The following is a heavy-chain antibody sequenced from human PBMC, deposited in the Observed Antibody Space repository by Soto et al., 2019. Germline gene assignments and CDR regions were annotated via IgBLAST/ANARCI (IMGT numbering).Heavy chain of an antibody. Sequence: GGSLRLSCAASGFTFSSYGMHWVRQAPGKGLEWVAVISYDGSNKYYADSVKGRFTISRDNSKNTLYPQMYSLRAEDTAVYYCAKGGVIPYYGMDVWGQGTTVTVSS. CDR1: GFTFSSYG. CDR2: ISYDGSNK. D-gene: IGHD3-16*02. CDR3: AKGGVIPYYGMDV. J-gene: IGHJ6*02. V-gene: IGHV3-30*18.